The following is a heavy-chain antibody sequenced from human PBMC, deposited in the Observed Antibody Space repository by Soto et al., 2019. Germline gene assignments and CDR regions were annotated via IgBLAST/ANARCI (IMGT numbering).Heavy chain of an antibody. V-gene: IGHV4-31*03. Sequence: QVQLQESGPGLVKPSQTLSLTCLVSGASVSGDGSYCSWIRQHPGKGLEFIGYIHNSGRTYSNRSLENRVAMSIDTSKNQFSLRLSSVTAADSAVYFCARDLGSEQWFFDNWGQGILVTVSS. D-gene: IGHD6-19*01. CDR1: GASVSGDGSY. CDR3: ARDLGSEQWFFDN. J-gene: IGHJ4*02. CDR2: IHNSGRT.